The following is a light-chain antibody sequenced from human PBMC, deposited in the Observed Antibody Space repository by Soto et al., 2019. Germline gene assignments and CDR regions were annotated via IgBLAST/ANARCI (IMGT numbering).Light chain of an antibody. CDR2: WAS. CDR3: QQYYSTPPHT. V-gene: IGKV4-1*01. CDR1: QSVLYTSNNKNY. J-gene: IGKJ2*01. Sequence: DIVMTQSPDSLAVSLGERATINCKSSQSVLYTSNNKNYLDWYQQKPGQPPKLLIYWASTRESGVPDRFSGSGSGTDFTLTISSLQAEDVAVYYCQQYYSTPPHTFGQGTKLEIK.